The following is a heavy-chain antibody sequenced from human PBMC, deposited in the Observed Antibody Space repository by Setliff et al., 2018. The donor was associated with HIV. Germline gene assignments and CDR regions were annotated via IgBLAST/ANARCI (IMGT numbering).Heavy chain of an antibody. CDR1: GFTLNSYG. CDR2: IRYDGSNI. CDR3: ATYGGSFPGWFDT. J-gene: IGHJ5*02. D-gene: IGHD1-26*01. Sequence: PGGSLSLPCAASGFTLNSYGMHWVRQAPGKGLEWVAVIRYDGSNIYYLESVNDRFTISRDNSKNTLYVQINGLSDEDTAVHYCATYGGSFPGWFDTWGQGTPVTVSS. V-gene: IGHV3-33*01.